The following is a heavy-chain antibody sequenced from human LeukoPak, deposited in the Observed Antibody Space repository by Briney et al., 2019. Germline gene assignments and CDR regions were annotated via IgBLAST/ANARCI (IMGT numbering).Heavy chain of an antibody. Sequence: ASVKVSCKASGYTFSGYYMHWVRRAPGQGLEWMGWINPNSGGTNYAQKFPGRVTMTRGTSISTAYMELSRLRSDDTAVYYCARVDSSGWNLNWFDPWGQGTLVTVSS. CDR3: ARVDSSGWNLNWFDP. CDR1: GYTFSGYY. J-gene: IGHJ5*02. V-gene: IGHV1-2*02. D-gene: IGHD6-19*01. CDR2: INPNSGGT.